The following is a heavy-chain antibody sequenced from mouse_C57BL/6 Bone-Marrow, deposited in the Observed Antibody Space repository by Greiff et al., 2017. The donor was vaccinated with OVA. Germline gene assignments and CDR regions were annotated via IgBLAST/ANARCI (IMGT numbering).Heavy chain of an antibody. Sequence: QVQLQQPGAELVKPGASVKLSCKASGYTFTSYWMQWVKQRPGQGLEWIGEIDPSDSYTNYNQKFKGKATLTVDTSSSTPYLQLRSLTSAYSAVYSCSREEDYGNLDYWGQGTTLTVSS. D-gene: IGHD2-1*01. V-gene: IGHV1-50*01. J-gene: IGHJ2*01. CDR2: IDPSDSYT. CDR1: GYTFTSYW. CDR3: SREEDYGNLDY.